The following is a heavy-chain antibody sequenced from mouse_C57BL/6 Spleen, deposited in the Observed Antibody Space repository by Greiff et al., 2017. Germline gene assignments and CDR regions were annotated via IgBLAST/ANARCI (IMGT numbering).Heavy chain of an antibody. V-gene: IGHV2-2*01. J-gene: IGHJ4*01. CDR3: ARMGTTVVATKDAMDY. CDR2: IWSGGST. CDR1: GFSLTSYG. Sequence: VQLQQSGPGLVQPSQSLSITCTVSGFSLTSYGVHWVRQYPGKGLEWLGVIWSGGSTDYNAAFISRLSISKDNSKSQVFFKMNSLQADDTAIYYCARMGTTVVATKDAMDYWGQGTSVTVSS. D-gene: IGHD1-1*01.